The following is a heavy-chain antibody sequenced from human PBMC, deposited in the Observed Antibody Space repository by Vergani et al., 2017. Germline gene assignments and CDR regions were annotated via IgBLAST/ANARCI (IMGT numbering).Heavy chain of an antibody. V-gene: IGHV4-39*02. CDR1: GGSINPSSSF. CDR3: ARVDTQVPATSHFYYMDV. Sequence: QLQLQESGPGLVKPSETLSLTCIVSGGSINPSSSFWGWIRQSPGKGLEWIGSINYVGRTYYIPSLQSRATVFVDTSKNQFSLNLTSVTAADTAVYYCARVDTQVPATSHFYYMDVWGKGTTVVVSS. D-gene: IGHD6-25*01. CDR2: INYVGRT. J-gene: IGHJ6*03.